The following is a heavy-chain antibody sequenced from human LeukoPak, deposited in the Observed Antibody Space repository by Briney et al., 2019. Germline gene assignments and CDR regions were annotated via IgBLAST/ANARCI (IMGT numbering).Heavy chain of an antibody. Sequence: AGGSLRLSCTASGFTFSSNAMTWVRQAPGKGLEWVSTIRGGGDSTNYADSVKGRFTISRDSSKNTLYLQMNSLTAEDTAVYYCAKGQELADGVFAYWGQGTLVTVSS. D-gene: IGHD3-10*01. V-gene: IGHV3-23*01. J-gene: IGHJ4*02. CDR1: GFTFSSNA. CDR3: AKGQELADGVFAY. CDR2: IRGGGDST.